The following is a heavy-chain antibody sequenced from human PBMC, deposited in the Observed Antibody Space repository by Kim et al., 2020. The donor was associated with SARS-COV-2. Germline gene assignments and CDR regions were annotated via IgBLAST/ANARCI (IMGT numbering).Heavy chain of an antibody. CDR1: GYTFTGYY. CDR2: INPNSGGT. CDR3: AREGSEAAAFYYSYGMDV. Sequence: ASVKVSCKASGYTFTGYYMHWVRQAPGQGLEWMGWINPNSGGTNYAQKFQGRVTMTRDTSISTAYMELSRLRSDDTGVYYCAREGSEAAAFYYSYGMDVWGQGTTVTVSP. J-gene: IGHJ6*01. D-gene: IGHD6-13*01. V-gene: IGHV1-2*02.